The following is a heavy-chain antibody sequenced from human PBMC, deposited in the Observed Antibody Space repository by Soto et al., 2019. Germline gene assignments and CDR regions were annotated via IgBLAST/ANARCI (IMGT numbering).Heavy chain of an antibody. CDR1: GFTFGSYA. CDR3: AKWLRGGSYYCDF. Sequence: GGSLRLSCQVSGFTFGSYAMSWVRQAPGKGLEWVALVQSNHVTYYADSVRGRFTASRDNSKNTLYLQMDSLRVEDTALYYCAKWLRGGSYYCDFWGQGAMVTVSS. CDR2: VQSNHVT. V-gene: IGHV3-23*01. D-gene: IGHD5-12*01. J-gene: IGHJ4*02.